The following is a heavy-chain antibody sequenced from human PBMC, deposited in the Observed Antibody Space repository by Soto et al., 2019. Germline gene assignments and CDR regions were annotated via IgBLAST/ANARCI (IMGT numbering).Heavy chain of an antibody. D-gene: IGHD3-22*01. CDR3: AKDTFNYYDSSGYYRGWFDP. CDR1: GFTFSSYG. J-gene: IGHJ5*02. Sequence: PGGSLRLSYAASGFTFSSYGMHWVRQAPGKGLEWVAVISYVGSNKYYADSVKGRFTISRDNSKNTLYLQMNSLRAEDTAVYYCAKDTFNYYDSSGYYRGWFDPWGQGTLVTVS. CDR2: ISYVGSNK. V-gene: IGHV3-30*18.